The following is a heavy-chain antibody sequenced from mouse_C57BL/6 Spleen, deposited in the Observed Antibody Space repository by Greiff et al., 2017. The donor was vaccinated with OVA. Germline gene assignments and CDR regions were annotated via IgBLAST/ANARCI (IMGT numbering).Heavy chain of an antibody. D-gene: IGHD2-2*01. CDR2: INPNNGGT. J-gene: IGHJ3*01. CDR1: GYTFTDYN. CDR3: ARSLYGYDGPWFAY. V-gene: IGHV1-18*01. Sequence: EVQRVESGPELVKPGASVKIPCKASGYTFTDYNMDWVKQSPGKSLEWIGDINPNNGGTIYNQKFKGKATLTVDKSSIPAYMEIRSLTSEDTAVYYCARSLYGYDGPWFAYWGQGTLVTVSA.